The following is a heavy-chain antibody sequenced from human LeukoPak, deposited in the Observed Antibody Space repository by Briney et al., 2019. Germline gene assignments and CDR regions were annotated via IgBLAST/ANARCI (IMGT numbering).Heavy chain of an antibody. CDR3: ARDRPNYYDSSGYPIGGYFDL. Sequence: PGGSLRLSCAASGFTFSSYSMNWVRQAPGKGLEWVSSISSSSSYIYYADSVKGRFTISRDNAKNSLYLQMNSLRAEDTAVYYCARDRPNYYDSSGYPIGGYFDLWGRGTLVTVSS. V-gene: IGHV3-21*01. CDR1: GFTFSSYS. D-gene: IGHD3-22*01. CDR2: ISSSSSYI. J-gene: IGHJ2*01.